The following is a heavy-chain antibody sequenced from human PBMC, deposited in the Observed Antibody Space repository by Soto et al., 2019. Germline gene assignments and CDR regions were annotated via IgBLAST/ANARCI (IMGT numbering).Heavy chain of an antibody. D-gene: IGHD3-16*02. CDR2: IYYSGST. CDR1: GGSISSSSYY. V-gene: IGHV4-39*01. CDR3: ARNVWGSYRVNYFDY. Sequence: SSETLSLTCTVSGGSISSSSYYWGWIRQPPGKGLEWIGSIYYSGSTYYNPSLKSRVTISVDTSKNQFSLKLSSVTAADTAVYYCARNVWGSYRVNYFDYWGQGTLVTVSS. J-gene: IGHJ4*02.